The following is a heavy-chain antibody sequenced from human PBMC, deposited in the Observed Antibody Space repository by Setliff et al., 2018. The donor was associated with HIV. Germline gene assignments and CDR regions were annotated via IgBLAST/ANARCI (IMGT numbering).Heavy chain of an antibody. CDR1: GYTFTSYD. D-gene: IGHD4-17*01. V-gene: IGHV1-8*01. CDR2: MNPNSGNT. Sequence: ASVKVSCKASGYTFTSYDINWVRQTTGQGLEWMGWMNPNSGNTGYAQKLQGRVTMTTDTSTSTAYMELRSLRSDDTAVYYCARVIDYGVLYWSYYMDVWGKGTTVTVSS. J-gene: IGHJ6*03. CDR3: ARVIDYGVLYWSYYMDV.